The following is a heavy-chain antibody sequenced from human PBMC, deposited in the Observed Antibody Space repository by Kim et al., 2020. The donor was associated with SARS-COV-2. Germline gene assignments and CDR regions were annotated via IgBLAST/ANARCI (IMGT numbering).Heavy chain of an antibody. Sequence: ASVKVSCKASGYTFTSYDINWVRQATGQGLEWMGWMNPNSGNTGYAQKFQGRVTMTRNTSISTAYMELSSLRSEDTAVYYCARGLNTAMVKLYYYYYYMDVWGKGTTVTVSS. CDR2: MNPNSGNT. J-gene: IGHJ6*03. V-gene: IGHV1-8*01. CDR1: GYTFTSYD. CDR3: ARGLNTAMVKLYYYYYYMDV. D-gene: IGHD5-18*01.